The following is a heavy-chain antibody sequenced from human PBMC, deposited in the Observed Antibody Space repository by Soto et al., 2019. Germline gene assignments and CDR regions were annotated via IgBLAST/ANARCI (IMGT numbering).Heavy chain of an antibody. CDR3: ARGARHLGYCSSTSCLVVLYYFDY. Sequence: PSETLSLTCTVSGGSISSYYLSWIRQPLGKGLEWIGYIYYSGSTNYNPSLKSRVTISVDTSKNQFSLKLSSVTAADTAVYYCARGARHLGYCSSTSCLVVLYYFDYWGQGTLVTVSS. CDR2: IYYSGST. D-gene: IGHD2-2*01. J-gene: IGHJ4*02. CDR1: GGSISSYY. V-gene: IGHV4-59*12.